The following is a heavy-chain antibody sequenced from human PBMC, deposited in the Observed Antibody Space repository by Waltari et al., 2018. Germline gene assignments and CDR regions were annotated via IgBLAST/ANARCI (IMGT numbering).Heavy chain of an antibody. D-gene: IGHD5-12*01. J-gene: IGHJ3*01. Sequence: QLQLQESGPGLVKPSETLSLTCSVSGVSITTTRHYWGWIRQPPGQGLEWIGTMSYSGATYSSPSLKSRVTISRDTSKNQLSLRLDSVTATDTAVYYCATYIGASVGTAAYDVWGQGTMVTVSA. CDR1: GVSITTTRHY. CDR3: ATYIGASVGTAAYDV. CDR2: MSYSGAT. V-gene: IGHV4-39*01.